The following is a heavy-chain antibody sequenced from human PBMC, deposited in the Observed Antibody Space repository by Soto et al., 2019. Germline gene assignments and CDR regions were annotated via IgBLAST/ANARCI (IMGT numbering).Heavy chain of an antibody. CDR2: IYHSGST. CDR3: VRESVPSGPNYFDT. V-gene: IGHV4-30-2*06. D-gene: IGHD2-2*01. Sequence: SETLSLTCSVSGGTITSGRSSWNWIRQSPGKGLEWIAYIYHSGSTYYNPSLKSRVTISADRSENRFSLKLSSVTAADTAVYFCVRESVPSGPNYFDTWGPGTRVTVS. CDR1: GGTITSGRSS. J-gene: IGHJ5*02.